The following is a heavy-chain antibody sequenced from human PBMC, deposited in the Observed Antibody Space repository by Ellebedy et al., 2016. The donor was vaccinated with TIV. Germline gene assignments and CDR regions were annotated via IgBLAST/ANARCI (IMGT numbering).Heavy chain of an antibody. V-gene: IGHV1-8*01. CDR1: GYTFTNYD. CDR2: MNPNSGNT. D-gene: IGHD4-23*01. CDR3: ATQYTTVEGAFDI. J-gene: IGHJ3*02. Sequence: ASVKVSXXASGYTFTNYDINWVRQATGQGLEWMGWMNPNSGNTGYAQKFQGRVTMTRSTSMSTAYMELSSLRSEDTAVYYCATQYTTVEGAFDIWGQGTMVTVSS.